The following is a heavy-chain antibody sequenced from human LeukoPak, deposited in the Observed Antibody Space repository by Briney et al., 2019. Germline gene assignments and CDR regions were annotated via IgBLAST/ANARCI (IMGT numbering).Heavy chain of an antibody. CDR2: ISAYNGNT. CDR3: ARDNDYVWGSYQSGAFDI. V-gene: IGHV1-18*01. D-gene: IGHD3-16*02. CDR1: GYTFTSYG. J-gene: IGHJ3*02. Sequence: ASVKVSCKASGYTFTSYGISWVRQAPGQGLEWMGRISAYNGNTNYAQKLQGRVTMTTDTSTSTAYMELRSLRSDDTAVYYCARDNDYVWGSYQSGAFDIWGQGTMVTVSS.